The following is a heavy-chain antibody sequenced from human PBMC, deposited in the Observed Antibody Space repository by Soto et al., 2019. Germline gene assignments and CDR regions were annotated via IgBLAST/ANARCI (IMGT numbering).Heavy chain of an antibody. J-gene: IGHJ4*02. CDR1: GGTVSSYA. Sequence: QVQLVQYGAEVKKPGYSVKVSCKASGGTVSSYAISWVRQATGQGLEWMGGIITNFGTANYAQKFQGRVTINADESTSTAYMELSSLRSEDTAVYYCARDPGAGVDYWVQGTLVTVSS. CDR2: IITNFGTA. V-gene: IGHV1-69*12. D-gene: IGHD7-27*01. CDR3: ARDPGAGVDY.